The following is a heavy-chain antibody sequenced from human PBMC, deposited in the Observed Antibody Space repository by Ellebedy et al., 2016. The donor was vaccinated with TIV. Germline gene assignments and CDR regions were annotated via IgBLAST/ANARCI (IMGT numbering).Heavy chain of an antibody. CDR2: INHSGST. J-gene: IGHJ6*02. CDR3: ARLVRWGSGSYYNAHYYGMDV. Sequence: SETLSLTCAVYGGSFSGYYWSWIRQPPGKGLEWIGEINHSGSTNYNPSLKSRVTISVDTSKNQFSLKLSSVTAADTAVYYCARLVRWGSGSYYNAHYYGMDVWGQGTTVTVSS. V-gene: IGHV4-34*01. CDR1: GGSFSGYY. D-gene: IGHD3-10*01.